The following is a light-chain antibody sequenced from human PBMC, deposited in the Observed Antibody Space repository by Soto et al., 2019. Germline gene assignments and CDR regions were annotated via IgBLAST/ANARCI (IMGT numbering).Light chain of an antibody. CDR3: QQTYTTPEIT. J-gene: IGKJ5*01. CDR1: QNINAW. Sequence: DIEMTQSPSSVSASGGDIFTMTCRSSQNINAWLAWYQLKPGKAPNLLMYGASYLKSGVPTRFSGSGSGTDFTLTISSLQPEDFAIYYCQQTYTTPEITFGQGTRLEIK. CDR2: GAS. V-gene: IGKV1-12*01.